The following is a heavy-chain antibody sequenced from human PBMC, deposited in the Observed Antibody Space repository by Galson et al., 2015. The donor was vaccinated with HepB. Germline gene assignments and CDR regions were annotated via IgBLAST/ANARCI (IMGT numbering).Heavy chain of an antibody. V-gene: IGHV1-69*13. Sequence: SVKVSCKASGGTFSSYAISWVRQAPGQGLEWMGGIIPIFGTANYAQKFQGRVTITADESTSTAYMELSSLRSEDTAVYYCARGDSGGAIKKYYYYYYGMDVWGQGTTVTVSS. J-gene: IGHJ6*02. CDR1: GGTFSSYA. D-gene: IGHD2-21*01. CDR3: ARGDSGGAIKKYYYYYYGMDV. CDR2: IIPIFGTA.